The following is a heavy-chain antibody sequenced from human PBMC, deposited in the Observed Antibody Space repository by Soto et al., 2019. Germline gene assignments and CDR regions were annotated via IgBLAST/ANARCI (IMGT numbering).Heavy chain of an antibody. CDR2: INPSGGST. D-gene: IGHD6-19*01. CDR1: GYTFTSYY. CDR3: AGVEIAVAGPRAFDI. Sequence: ASVKVSCKASGYTFTSYYMHWVRQAPGQGLEWMGIINPSGGSTSYAQKFQGRVTMTRDTSTSTVYMELSSLRSEDTAVYYCAGVEIAVAGPRAFDIWGQGTIVTVSS. V-gene: IGHV1-46*01. J-gene: IGHJ3*02.